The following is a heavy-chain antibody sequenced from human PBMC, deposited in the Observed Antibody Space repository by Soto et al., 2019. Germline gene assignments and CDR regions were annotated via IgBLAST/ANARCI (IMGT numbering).Heavy chain of an antibody. V-gene: IGHV3-23*01. Sequence: AGGSMRLSCAASGFTIISYSMSWVSKTTGKGLEWVSAISGSGGSTYYADSVKGRFTISRDNSKNTLYLQMNSLRAEDTAVYYCAKTPTNYDHNWFDPSGQGTLVTVSS. CDR2: ISGSGGST. J-gene: IGHJ5*02. CDR1: GFTIISYS. D-gene: IGHD3-3*01. CDR3: AKTPTNYDHNWFDP.